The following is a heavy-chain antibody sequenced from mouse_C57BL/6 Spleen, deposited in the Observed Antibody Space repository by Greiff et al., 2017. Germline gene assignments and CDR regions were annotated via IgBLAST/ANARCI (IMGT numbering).Heavy chain of an antibody. J-gene: IGHJ1*03. CDR2: INPNNGGT. Sequence: EVQLQQSGPELVKPGASVQISCKASGYTFTDYYMNWVKQSHGKSLEWIGDINPNNGGTSYNQKFKGKATLTVDTSSSTSYMELRSLTSADASVYYCARRIYGNGWYFDVWGTGTTVTVSS. V-gene: IGHV1-26*01. D-gene: IGHD2-1*01. CDR1: GYTFTDYY. CDR3: ARRIYGNGWYFDV.